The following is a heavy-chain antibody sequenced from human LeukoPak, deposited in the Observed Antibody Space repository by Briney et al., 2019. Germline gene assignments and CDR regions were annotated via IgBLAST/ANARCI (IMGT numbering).Heavy chain of an antibody. CDR1: GYSISSGYY. CDR2: IYHSGST. V-gene: IGHV4-38-2*02. J-gene: IGHJ5*02. Sequence: SETLSLTCTVSGYSISSGYYWGWIRQPPGKGLEWIGSIYHSGSTYYNPSLKSRVTISVDTSKNQFSLKLSSVTAADTAVYYCARANYDFWSGYYGFWFDPWGQGTLVTVSS. CDR3: ARANYDFWSGYYGFWFDP. D-gene: IGHD3-3*01.